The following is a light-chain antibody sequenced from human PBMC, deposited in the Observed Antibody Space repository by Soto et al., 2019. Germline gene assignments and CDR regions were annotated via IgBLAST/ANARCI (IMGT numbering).Light chain of an antibody. CDR1: SSNVGGYDY. CDR3: SSYAGSNIYV. V-gene: IGLV2-8*01. Sequence: SVLTQPPSPSGSPGQSVTISCTGTSSNVGGYDYVSWYQQHPGKVPKLMIYEVSKRPSGVPDRFSGSKSGNTASLTVSGLQAEDEADYYCSSYAGSNIYVFGTGTKVTVL. CDR2: EVS. J-gene: IGLJ1*01.